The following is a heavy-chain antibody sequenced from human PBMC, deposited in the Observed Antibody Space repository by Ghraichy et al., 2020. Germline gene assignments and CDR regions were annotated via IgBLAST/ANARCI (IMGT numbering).Heavy chain of an antibody. CDR2: IIPIFGIA. V-gene: IGHV1-69*10. D-gene: IGHD1-7*01. Sequence: SVKVSCKASGGTFSSYAISWVRQAPGQGLEWMGGIIPIFGIANYAQKFQGRVTITADKSTSTAYMELSSLRSDDTAVYYCARPHKRELRFSVPYYYGMDVWGQGTTVTVSS. J-gene: IGHJ6*02. CDR3: ARPHKRELRFSVPYYYGMDV. CDR1: GGTFSSYA.